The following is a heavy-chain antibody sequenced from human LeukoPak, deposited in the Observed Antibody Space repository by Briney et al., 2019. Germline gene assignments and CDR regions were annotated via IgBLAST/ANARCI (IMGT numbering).Heavy chain of an antibody. V-gene: IGHV4-59*05. CDR3: ARHRIAAAYYFDY. Sequence: SETLSLTCTVSGGSIISYYWSWIRQPPGKGLEWIGSIYYSGGTYYNPSLKSRVTISVDTSKNQFSLKLSSVTAADTAVYYCARHRIAAAYYFDYWGQGTLVTVSS. CDR2: IYYSGGT. J-gene: IGHJ4*02. D-gene: IGHD6-13*01. CDR1: GGSIISYY.